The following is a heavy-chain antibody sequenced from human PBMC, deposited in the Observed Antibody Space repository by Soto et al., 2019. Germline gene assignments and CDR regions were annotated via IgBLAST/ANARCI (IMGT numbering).Heavy chain of an antibody. V-gene: IGHV3-7*05. CDR3: ARDATYRDSNFYYDVFDI. CDR2: IRGDGGVE. D-gene: IGHD3-16*02. Sequence: DVQVMESGGGLVQPGESXXXXCXXXXXXFXXYWMXWVRQAPGKGLEWVANIRGDGGVEHYLDSVKGRFSVSRDNAKDSLYLQMNSLRIEDTAVYYCARDATYRDSNFYYDVFDIWGQGTMVTVSS. J-gene: IGHJ3*02. CDR1: XXXFXXYW.